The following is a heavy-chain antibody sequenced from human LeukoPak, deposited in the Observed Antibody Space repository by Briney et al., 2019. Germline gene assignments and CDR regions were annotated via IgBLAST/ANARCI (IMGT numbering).Heavy chain of an antibody. D-gene: IGHD5-24*01. CDR3: ARGWKWLESYGMTV. J-gene: IGHJ6*02. Sequence: GASVKVSCKASGYTFTGYYLHWVRQAPGRGLEWMGWIKCNSGDTKYIQKFQGRVTMTRDTSISTAYMELSGLRSDDTALYYCARGWKWLESYGMTVWGQGTTVSVSS. CDR2: IKCNSGDT. V-gene: IGHV1-2*02. CDR1: GYTFTGYY.